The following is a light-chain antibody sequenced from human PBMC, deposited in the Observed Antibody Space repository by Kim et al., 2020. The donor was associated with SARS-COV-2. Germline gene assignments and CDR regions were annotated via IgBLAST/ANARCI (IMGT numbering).Light chain of an antibody. CDR1: QRVDRL. CDR3: QQYSTYSYS. CDR2: EAT. V-gene: IGKV1-5*01. J-gene: IGKJ2*03. Sequence: SASIGDRVSSTGRGSQRVDRLLAWYQQRPGKAPKLLIYEATDLKSGVTSRFSGRGSGTEFTLTFTSLQPDNFETNYCQQYSTYSYSLGQGTKLEI.